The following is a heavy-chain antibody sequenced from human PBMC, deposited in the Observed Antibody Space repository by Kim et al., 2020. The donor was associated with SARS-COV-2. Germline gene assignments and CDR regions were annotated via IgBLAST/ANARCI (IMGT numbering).Heavy chain of an antibody. CDR2: ISSSSSTI. D-gene: IGHD3-10*01. J-gene: IGHJ6*02. CDR3: ASPLWFGELLVYGMDV. V-gene: IGHV3-48*02. Sequence: GGSLRLSCAASGFTFSSYSMNWVRQAPGKGLEWVSYISSSSSTIYYADSVKGRFTISRDNAKNSLYLQMNSVRDEDTAVYYCASPLWFGELLVYGMDVWGQGTTGTVSS. CDR1: GFTFSSYS.